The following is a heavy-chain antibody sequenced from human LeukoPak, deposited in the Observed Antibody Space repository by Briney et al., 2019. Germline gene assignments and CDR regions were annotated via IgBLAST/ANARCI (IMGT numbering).Heavy chain of an antibody. V-gene: IGHV4-59*08. CDR1: GGSISSYY. CDR3: ARRLRLLGMDV. Sequence: SETLSLTCTVSGGSISSYYWSWIRQPPGKGLEWTGYIYYSGSTNYNPSLKSRVTISVDTSKNQFSLKLSSVTAADTAVYYCARRLRLLGMDVWGQGTTVTVSS. D-gene: IGHD2-15*01. CDR2: IYYSGST. J-gene: IGHJ6*02.